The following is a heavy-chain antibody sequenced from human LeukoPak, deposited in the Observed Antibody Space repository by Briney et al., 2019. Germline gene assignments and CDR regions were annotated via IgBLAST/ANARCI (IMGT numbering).Heavy chain of an antibody. CDR1: GFTFNTYW. CDR3: AEGGY. V-gene: IGHV3-7*01. Sequence: GGSLRLSCAASGFTFNTYWMNWVRQAPGKGLERVASIKPDGSEKYYVDSLRGRFTISRDDARNSLYLQMNSLRAEDTAVYYCAEGGYWGQGTLVTVSS. J-gene: IGHJ4*02. CDR2: IKPDGSEK.